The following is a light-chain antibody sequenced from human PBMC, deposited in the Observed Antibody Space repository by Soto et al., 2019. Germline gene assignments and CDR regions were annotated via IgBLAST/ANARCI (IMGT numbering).Light chain of an antibody. CDR3: AGWDDSLHGPV. CDR2: SNS. CDR1: SSNIGSNT. J-gene: IGLJ2*01. Sequence: QSVLTQPPLASGTPGQRVTISCSGSSSNIGSNTVHWYQQLPGTAPKLLIFSNSQRPSGVPDRFSGSKSGTSASLAISGLQSEDEADYFCAGWDDSLHGPVFGGGTKVTVL. V-gene: IGLV1-44*01.